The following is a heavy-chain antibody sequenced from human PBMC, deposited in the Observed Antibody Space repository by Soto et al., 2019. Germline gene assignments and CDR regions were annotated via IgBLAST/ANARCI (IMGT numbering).Heavy chain of an antibody. Sequence: GCLRLSCAASGFTFSNAWMSWVRQAPGKGLEWVGRIKSKTDGGTTDYAAPVKGRFTISRDDSKNTLYLQMNSLKTEDTAVYYCTTGGRIVVPAHGNGMDVWGQGTTVTVSS. CDR2: IKSKTDGGTT. CDR3: TTGGRIVVPAHGNGMDV. CDR1: GFTFSNAW. D-gene: IGHD2-2*01. V-gene: IGHV3-15*01. J-gene: IGHJ6*02.